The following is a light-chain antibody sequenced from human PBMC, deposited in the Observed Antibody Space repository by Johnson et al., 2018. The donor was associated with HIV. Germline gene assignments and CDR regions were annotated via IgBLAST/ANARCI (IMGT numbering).Light chain of an antibody. V-gene: IGLV1-51*02. CDR2: ESN. J-gene: IGLJ1*01. CDR1: SSNIGNNF. CDR3: GTWDSRLSVYV. Sequence: QSVLTQPPSVSAAPGQRVTRSYSGSSSNIGNNFVSWYQQVPGTAPKLLICESNKRPSGIPNRFSGSKSGTSATLGITGLQTGDEADYYCGTWDSRLSVYVFGTGTKVTVL.